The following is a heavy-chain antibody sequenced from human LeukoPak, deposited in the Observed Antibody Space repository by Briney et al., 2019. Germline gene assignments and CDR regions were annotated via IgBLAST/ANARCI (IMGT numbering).Heavy chain of an antibody. CDR1: GFTFSSYA. Sequence: GGSLRLSCAASGFTFSSYAMHWVRQAPGKGLEWVSSISSSGIHMNYADSVKGRFTIARDNAKNSLYLQINSLGADDTAVYYCAREEYYFGSGSRTYWYFDLWGRGTLVTVSS. CDR3: AREEYYFGSGSRTYWYFDL. J-gene: IGHJ2*01. CDR2: ISSSGIHM. V-gene: IGHV3-21*01. D-gene: IGHD3-10*01.